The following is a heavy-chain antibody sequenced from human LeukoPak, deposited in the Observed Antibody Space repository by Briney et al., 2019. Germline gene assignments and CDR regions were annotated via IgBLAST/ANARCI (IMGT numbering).Heavy chain of an antibody. J-gene: IGHJ4*02. D-gene: IGHD3-22*01. Sequence: GGSLRLSCAASGFTFSNYAMSWVRQVPGRGLEWVSTISSRGDSTYDADSVKGRFTISRDNSKNTLYLQMNSLRAEDTAVYYCATLPITMIVVVIEDYWGQGTLVTVSS. V-gene: IGHV3-23*01. CDR2: ISSRGDST. CDR3: ATLPITMIVVVIEDY. CDR1: GFTFSNYA.